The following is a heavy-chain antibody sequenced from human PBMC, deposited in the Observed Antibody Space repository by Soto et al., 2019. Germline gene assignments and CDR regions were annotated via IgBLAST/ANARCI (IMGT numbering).Heavy chain of an antibody. CDR1: GFTFSSYA. V-gene: IGHV3-23*01. D-gene: IGHD2-15*01. Sequence: GGSLRLSCAASGFTFSSYAMSWVRQAPGKGLEWVSAISGSGGSTYYADSVKGRFTISRDNSKNTLYLQMNSLRSEATAVYYCAKYAVLLRLQYFQHWGQGTLVTVSS. J-gene: IGHJ1*01. CDR3: AKYAVLLRLQYFQH. CDR2: ISGSGGST.